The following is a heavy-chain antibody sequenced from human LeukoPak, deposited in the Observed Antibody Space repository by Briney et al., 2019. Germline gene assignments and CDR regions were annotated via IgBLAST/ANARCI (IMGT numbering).Heavy chain of an antibody. V-gene: IGHV3-11*01. J-gene: IGHJ4*02. CDR2: ISSSGGTI. CDR3: VWGGYRSFDY. CDR1: GFTFSDYY. Sequence: GGSLRLSCAASGFTFSDYYINWIRQAPGKGLEWVSYISSSGGTIYYADSVKGRFIISRDNPKNSLYLQMNSLRAEDTAVYYCVWGGYRSFDYWGQGTLVTVSS. D-gene: IGHD3-16*02.